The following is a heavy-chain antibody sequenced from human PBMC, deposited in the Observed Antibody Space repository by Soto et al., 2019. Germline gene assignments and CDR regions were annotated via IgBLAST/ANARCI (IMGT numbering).Heavy chain of an antibody. V-gene: IGHV1-69*13. CDR1: GGTFSSYA. D-gene: IGHD3-22*01. CDR2: IIPIFGTA. CDR3: ARECSPGSYTSGSPVDVDY. Sequence: SSVKVSCKASGGTFSSYAISWVRQAPGQGLEWMGGIIPIFGTANYAQKFQGRVTITADESTSTAYMELSSLRSEDTAVYYCARECSPGSYTSGSPVDVDYWGQGTPATDSS. J-gene: IGHJ4*02.